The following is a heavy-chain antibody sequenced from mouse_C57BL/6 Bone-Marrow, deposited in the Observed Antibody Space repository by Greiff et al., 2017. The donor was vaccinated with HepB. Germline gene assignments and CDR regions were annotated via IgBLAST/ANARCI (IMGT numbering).Heavy chain of an antibody. V-gene: IGHV14-3*01. CDR3: ARGIYYGYDDYAMDY. J-gene: IGHJ4*01. Sequence: VQLQQSVAELVRPGASVKLSCTASGFNIKNTYMHWVKQRPEQGLEWIGRIDPANGNTKYAPKFQGKATITADTSSNTDYLQLRSLTSEDTAIYYCARGIYYGYDDYAMDYWGQGTSVTVSS. CDR1: GFNIKNTY. D-gene: IGHD2-2*01. CDR2: IDPANGNT.